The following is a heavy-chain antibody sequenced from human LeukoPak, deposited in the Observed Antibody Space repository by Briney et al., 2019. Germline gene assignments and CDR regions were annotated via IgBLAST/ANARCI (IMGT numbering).Heavy chain of an antibody. CDR3: AKDSRFTVIDY. V-gene: IGHV3-23*01. D-gene: IGHD4-17*01. J-gene: IGHJ4*02. CDR2: VSGSGGST. CDR1: GFTFSSYA. Sequence: PGGSLTLFCAAWGFTFSSYAMSCVRQAPGQGLVRVSTVSGSGGSTYYADSVKGRFTISRDNPKNTLHLQINSLRAEDTAVYYCAKDSRFTVIDYWGQGALVTVSS.